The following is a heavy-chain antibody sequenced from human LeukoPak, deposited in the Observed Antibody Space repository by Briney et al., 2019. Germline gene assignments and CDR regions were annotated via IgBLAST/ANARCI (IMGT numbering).Heavy chain of an antibody. V-gene: IGHV3-21*01. CDR1: GFTFSSYT. D-gene: IGHD3-3*01. CDR2: ISSSSSYI. CDR3: VRGLRFLAWLPRAVDFDY. J-gene: IGHJ4*02. Sequence: PGGSLRLSCAASGFTFSSYTMNWVRQAPGKGLEWVSSISSSSSYIYYADSVKGRFTISRDNAKNSLYLQMNSLRAEDTAVYYCVRGLRFLAWLPRAVDFDYWGQGTLVTVSS.